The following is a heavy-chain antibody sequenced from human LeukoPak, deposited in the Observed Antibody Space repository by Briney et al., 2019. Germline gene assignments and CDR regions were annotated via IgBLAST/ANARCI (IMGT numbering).Heavy chain of an antibody. D-gene: IGHD3-22*01. J-gene: IGHJ4*02. CDR3: ARDQYDSSGRFEGYYFDY. CDR1: GYTFTGYY. V-gene: IGHV1-2*02. CDR2: INPNSGGT. Sequence: ASVKVSCKASGYTFTGYYMHWVRQAPGQGLEWMGWINPNSGGTNYAQKFQGRVTMTRDTSISTAYMELSRLRSDDTAVYYCARDQYDSSGRFEGYYFDYWGQGTLVTVSS.